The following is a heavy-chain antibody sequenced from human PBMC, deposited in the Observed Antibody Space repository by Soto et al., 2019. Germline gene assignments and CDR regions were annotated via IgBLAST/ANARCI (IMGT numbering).Heavy chain of an antibody. D-gene: IGHD1-26*01. CDR3: ARDGLTTTTGWFDP. Sequence: TLSLTCAVSGGSISSGGYSWSWIRQPPGKGLEWIGYIYHSGSTYYNPSLKSRVTISVDRSKNQFSLKLSSVTAADTAVYYCARDGLTTTTGWFDPWGQGTLVTVSS. V-gene: IGHV4-30-2*01. J-gene: IGHJ5*02. CDR1: GGSISSGGYS. CDR2: IYHSGST.